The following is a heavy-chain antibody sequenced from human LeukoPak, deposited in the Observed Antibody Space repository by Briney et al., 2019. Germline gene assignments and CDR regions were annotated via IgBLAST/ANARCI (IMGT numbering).Heavy chain of an antibody. D-gene: IGHD5-18*01. J-gene: IGHJ6*03. CDR1: GFTFDDYA. CDR2: IIWDGGST. V-gene: IGHV3-43D*03. Sequence: GGSMRLSCAASGFTFDDYAMHWVRQAPGKCLEWVSLIIWDGGSTYYADSVKGRFTISRDNSKNSLYLQMNSLRAEDTALYCCAKDATRDRYTAMPSHYMDVWGRGTTVTVSS. CDR3: AKDATRDRYTAMPSHYMDV.